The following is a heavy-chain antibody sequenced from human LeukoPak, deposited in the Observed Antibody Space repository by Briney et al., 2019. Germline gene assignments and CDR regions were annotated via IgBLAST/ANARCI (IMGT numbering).Heavy chain of an antibody. CDR2: ISSSSSYI. V-gene: IGHV3-21*01. CDR3: ARYGSGINY. Sequence: GGSLRLSCAASGFTFSSYSMNWVRQGPGKGLEWVSSISSSSSYIYYADPVKGRFTISRDNAKNSLYLQMNSLRAEDTAVYYCARYGSGINYWGQGTLVTVSS. D-gene: IGHD3-10*01. CDR1: GFTFSSYS. J-gene: IGHJ4*02.